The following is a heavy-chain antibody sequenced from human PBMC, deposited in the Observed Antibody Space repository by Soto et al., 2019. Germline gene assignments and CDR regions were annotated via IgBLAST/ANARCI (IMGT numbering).Heavy chain of an antibody. CDR1: GFTLSNYA. D-gene: IGHD2-15*01. CDR2: LSYDGNNK. V-gene: IGHV3-30-3*01. Sequence: QVQLVESGGGVVQPGRSLRLSCAASGFTLSNYAMYWVRQAPGKGLEWVAVLSYDGNNKYYADSVKGRFTISRDNSKNTLYLQMNSLRVEDTAVYYCARAGCDGGSCYTLVGLRYGMDVWGQGTTVTVSS. CDR3: ARAGCDGGSCYTLVGLRYGMDV. J-gene: IGHJ6*02.